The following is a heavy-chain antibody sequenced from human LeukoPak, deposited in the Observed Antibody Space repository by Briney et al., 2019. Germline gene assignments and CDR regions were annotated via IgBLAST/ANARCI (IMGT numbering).Heavy chain of an antibody. Sequence: PSETLSLTCAVYGGSFSGYYWRWIRQPPGKGLEWIGEINHSGSTSYNPSLKSRVTISVDTSKNQFSLKLSSVTAADTAVYYCARGGAVIGAARRNWFDPWGQGTLVTVSS. D-gene: IGHD6-6*01. V-gene: IGHV4-34*01. CDR3: ARGGAVIGAARRNWFDP. CDR2: INHSGST. CDR1: GGSFSGYY. J-gene: IGHJ5*02.